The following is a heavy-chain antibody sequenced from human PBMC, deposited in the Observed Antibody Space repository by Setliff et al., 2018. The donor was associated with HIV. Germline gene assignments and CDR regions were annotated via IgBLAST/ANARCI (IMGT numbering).Heavy chain of an antibody. V-gene: IGHV1-69*05. Sequence: SVKVSCKSSAGSFSIFAINWVRQAPGQGLEWMGGMMTIFSTTNYARKFQGRVTITTDESTGTAYMELSNLRSEDTAVYYCATEGAGGIYQRASALDVWGQGTMVTVSS. CDR1: AGSFSIFA. J-gene: IGHJ3*01. D-gene: IGHD2-2*01. CDR2: MMTIFSTT. CDR3: ATEGAGGIYQRASALDV.